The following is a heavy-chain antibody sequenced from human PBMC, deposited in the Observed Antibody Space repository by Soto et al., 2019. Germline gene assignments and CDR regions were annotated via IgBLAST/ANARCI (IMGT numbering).Heavy chain of an antibody. J-gene: IGHJ4*02. CDR2: ISYDGSNK. V-gene: IGHV3-30*18. D-gene: IGHD6-19*01. Sequence: GGSLRLSCXASGFTFSSYGMHWVRQAPGKGLEWVAVISYDGSNKYYADSVKGRFTISRDNSKNTLYLQMNSLRAEDTAVYYCAKSIDSSGWYMASYWGQGTLVTVSS. CDR3: AKSIDSSGWYMASY. CDR1: GFTFSSYG.